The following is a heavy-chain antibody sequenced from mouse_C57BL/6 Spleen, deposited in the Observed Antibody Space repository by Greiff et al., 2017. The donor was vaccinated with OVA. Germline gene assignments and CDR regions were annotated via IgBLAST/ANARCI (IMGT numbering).Heavy chain of an antibody. CDR3: AHGNYGFAY. J-gene: IGHJ3*01. Sequence: VQLQQSGPELVKPGASVKISCKASGYTFTDYYMNWVKQSHGKSLEWIGDINPNNGGTSYNQKFKGKATLTVDKSSSTAYMELLSLTSEDSAVYYCAHGNYGFAYWGQGTLVTVSA. D-gene: IGHD2-1*01. V-gene: IGHV1-26*01. CDR2: INPNNGGT. CDR1: GYTFTDYY.